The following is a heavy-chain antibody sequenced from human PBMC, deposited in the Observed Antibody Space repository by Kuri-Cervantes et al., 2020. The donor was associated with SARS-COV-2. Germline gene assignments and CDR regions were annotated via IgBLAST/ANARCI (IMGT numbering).Heavy chain of an antibody. CDR2: SNAGNGNT. CDR3: ASKYNWNDEMSYYYMDV. D-gene: IGHD1-20*01. Sequence: ASVKVSCKASGYTFTSYAMHWVRQAPGQRLEWMGWSNAGNGNTKYSQEFQGRVTITRDTSASTAYMELSSLRSEDTAVYYCASKYNWNDEMSYYYMDVWGKGTTVTVSS. CDR1: GYTFTSYA. V-gene: IGHV1-3*02. J-gene: IGHJ6*03.